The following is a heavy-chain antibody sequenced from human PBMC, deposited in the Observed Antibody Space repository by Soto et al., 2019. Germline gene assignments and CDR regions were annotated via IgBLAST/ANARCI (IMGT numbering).Heavy chain of an antibody. D-gene: IGHD3-3*01. CDR1: GFTFSSYA. J-gene: IGHJ3*02. CDR2: ISGSGGST. Sequence: GGSLRLSCAASGFTFSSYAMSWVRQAPGKGLEWVSAISGSGGSTYYADSVKGRFTISRDNSKNTLYLQMNSLRAEDTAVYYCAKFLSYDFWSRLNDDTFDIWGQGTMVTVSS. CDR3: AKFLSYDFWSRLNDDTFDI. V-gene: IGHV3-23*01.